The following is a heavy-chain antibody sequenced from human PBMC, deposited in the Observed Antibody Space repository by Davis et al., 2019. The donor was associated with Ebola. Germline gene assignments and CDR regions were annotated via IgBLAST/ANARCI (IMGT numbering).Heavy chain of an antibody. V-gene: IGHV3-73*01. CDR2: IRSKPKGYAP. J-gene: IGHJ4*02. CDR1: GFTFSGSA. Sequence: GGSLRLSCAASGFTFSGSAMHWVRQASGKGLEWVGRIRSKPKGYAPAYAASVKGRFTISRDASENTSYLQMNSLKLEDTAVYYCTRLGNYSDYGGHYWGQGTLVTVSS. CDR3: TRLGNYSDYGGHY. D-gene: IGHD4-11*01.